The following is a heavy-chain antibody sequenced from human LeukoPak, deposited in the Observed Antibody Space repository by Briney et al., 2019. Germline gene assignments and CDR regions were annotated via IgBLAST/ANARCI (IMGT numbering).Heavy chain of an antibody. CDR1: GFTFSNFG. V-gene: IGHV3-30*02. CDR3: ARDLVGATCY. Sequence: PGGSLRLSCAASGFTFSNFGMHWVCQAPGKGLEWVAFIRYTGTTKYYADSVKGRFTVSRDNSKNTLYLQMNSLRAEDTAVYYCARDLVGATCYWGQGTLVTVSS. D-gene: IGHD1-26*01. CDR2: IRYTGTTK. J-gene: IGHJ4*02.